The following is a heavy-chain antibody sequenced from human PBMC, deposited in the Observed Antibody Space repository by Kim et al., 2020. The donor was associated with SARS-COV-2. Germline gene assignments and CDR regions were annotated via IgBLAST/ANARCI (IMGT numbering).Heavy chain of an antibody. V-gene: IGHV4-59*13. CDR1: GGSISSYY. J-gene: IGHJ6*02. D-gene: IGHD3-10*01. CDR2: IYYSGST. Sequence: SETLSLTCTVSGGSISSYYWSWIRQPPGKGLEWIGYIYYSGSTNYNPSLKSRVTISVDTSKNQFSLKLSSVTAADTAVYYCARDSAGLLLWFGDPTYYYGMDVWGQGTTVTVSS. CDR3: ARDSAGLLLWFGDPTYYYGMDV.